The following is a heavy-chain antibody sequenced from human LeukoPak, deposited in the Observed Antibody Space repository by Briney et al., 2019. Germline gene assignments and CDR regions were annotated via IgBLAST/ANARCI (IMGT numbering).Heavy chain of an antibody. J-gene: IGHJ4*02. CDR2: INPSGGST. V-gene: IGHV1-46*01. CDR3: ARGLGSTGKFDY. CDR1: GYTFTNYY. Sequence: ASVKVSCNASGYTFTNYYMHWVRQAPGQGLDWMGIINPSGGSTYYAQKFQGRVTMTRDTSTSTVYLEVSGLRSEDTDVYYCARGLGSTGKFDYWGQGTLVTVSS. D-gene: IGHD1-26*01.